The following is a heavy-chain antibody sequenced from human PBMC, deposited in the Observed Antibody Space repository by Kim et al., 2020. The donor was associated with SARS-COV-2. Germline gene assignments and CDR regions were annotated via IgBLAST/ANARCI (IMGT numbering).Heavy chain of an antibody. D-gene: IGHD3-16*02. CDR3: AKLRVKFGGVIATFDY. J-gene: IGHJ4*02. V-gene: IGHV3-23*01. CDR1: GFTFSSYA. Sequence: GGSLRLSCAASGFTFSSYAMSWVRQAPGKGLEWVSAISGSGGSTYYADSVKGRFTISRDNSKNTLYLQMNSLRAEDTAVYYCAKLRVKFGGVIATFDYWGQGTLVTVSS. CDR2: ISGSGGST.